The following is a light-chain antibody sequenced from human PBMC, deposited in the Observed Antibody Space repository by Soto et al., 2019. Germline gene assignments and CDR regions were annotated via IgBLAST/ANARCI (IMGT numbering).Light chain of an antibody. CDR1: QSISSTY. CDR3: QQYGSSPWT. J-gene: IGKJ1*01. CDR2: GAS. Sequence: EIVLTQSPGTLSLSPGERATLSCRASQSISSTYLAWYQQKPGQAPRLLISGASSRATGIPDRFSGSGSGTDFTLSISRLEPEDFAVYYCQQYGSSPWTFGQGTKVEIK. V-gene: IGKV3-20*01.